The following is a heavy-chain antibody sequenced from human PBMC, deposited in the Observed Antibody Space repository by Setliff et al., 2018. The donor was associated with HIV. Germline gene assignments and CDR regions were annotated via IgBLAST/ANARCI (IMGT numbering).Heavy chain of an antibody. Sequence: ASVKVSCKASGYTFTAYYMHWVRQVPGQGLEWMGRINPNSGGTDYAQKFQGRVTMTRDTSISTAYMELSRLRSDDTAVYYCARDGDYGEYGAWGQGTLVTVSS. J-gene: IGHJ5*02. D-gene: IGHD4-17*01. V-gene: IGHV1-2*06. CDR3: ARDGDYGEYGA. CDR1: GYTFTAYY. CDR2: INPNSGGT.